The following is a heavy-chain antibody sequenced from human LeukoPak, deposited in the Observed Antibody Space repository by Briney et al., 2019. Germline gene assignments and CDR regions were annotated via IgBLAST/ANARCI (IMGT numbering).Heavy chain of an antibody. CDR2: IILIFGTA. D-gene: IGHD2-2*02. Sequence: SVKVSCKASGGTFSSYAISWVRQAPGQGLEWMGGIILIFGTANYAQKFQGRVTITADESTSTAYMELSSLRSEDTAVYYCARGSGPAAIRRAYYYYGMDVWGQGTTVTVSS. V-gene: IGHV1-69*01. J-gene: IGHJ6*02. CDR3: ARGSGPAAIRRAYYYYGMDV. CDR1: GGTFSSYA.